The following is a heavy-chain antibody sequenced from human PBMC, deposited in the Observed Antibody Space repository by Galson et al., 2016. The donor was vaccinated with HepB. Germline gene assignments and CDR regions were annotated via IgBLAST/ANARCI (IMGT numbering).Heavy chain of an antibody. CDR3: AKGRTWVFTNFDS. CDR1: GFTFSTYA. D-gene: IGHD3-10*01. Sequence: SLRLSCAASGFTFSTYAMTWVRQAPGMGLEWVSTISGAGGNIFYAHSAKGRFTISRDNSKNTLYLQMNSLRVDDTAVYYCAKGRTWVFTNFDSWGQGTLVTVSS. J-gene: IGHJ4*02. CDR2: ISGAGGNI. V-gene: IGHV3-23*01.